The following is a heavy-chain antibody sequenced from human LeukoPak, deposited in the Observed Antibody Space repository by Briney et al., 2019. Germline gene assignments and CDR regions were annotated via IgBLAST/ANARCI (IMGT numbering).Heavy chain of an antibody. V-gene: IGHV4-38-2*01. D-gene: IGHD6-19*01. J-gene: IGHJ3*02. CDR1: GYSISSGYY. CDR3: ARQWLPRADAFDT. Sequence: SETLSLTCAVSGYSISSGYYWGWIRQPPGKGLEWIGSIYHSGSTYYNPSLKSRVTISVDTSKNQFSLKLSSVTAADTAVYYCARQWLPRADAFDTWGPGTMVTVSS. CDR2: IYHSGST.